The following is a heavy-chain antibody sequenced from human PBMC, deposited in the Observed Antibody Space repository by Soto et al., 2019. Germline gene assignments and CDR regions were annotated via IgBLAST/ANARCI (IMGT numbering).Heavy chain of an antibody. CDR1: GFTFSSYG. V-gene: IGHV3-33*01. Sequence: GGSLRLSCAASGFTFSSYGMHWVRQAPGKGLEWVAVIWYDGSNKYYADSVKGRFTISRDNSKNTLYLQMNSLRAKDTAVYYCARPVPYGSGSYYLPMYGMDVWGQGTTVTVSS. CDR2: IWYDGSNK. D-gene: IGHD3-10*01. CDR3: ARPVPYGSGSYYLPMYGMDV. J-gene: IGHJ6*02.